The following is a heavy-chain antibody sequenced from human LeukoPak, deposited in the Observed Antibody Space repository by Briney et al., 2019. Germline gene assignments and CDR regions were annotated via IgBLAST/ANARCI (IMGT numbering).Heavy chain of an antibody. D-gene: IGHD2-15*01. CDR2: ISGSGGST. J-gene: IGHJ4*02. CDR1: GFTFSNYA. Sequence: GGSLRLSCAASGFTFSNYAMNWVRQAPGKGLEWVSAISGSGGSTSYADSVKGRFSTSRGNSKNILYLQVNSLRAEDTAVYYCAKGAMVVVVAPTEFDHWGQGALVTVSS. V-gene: IGHV3-23*01. CDR3: AKGAMVVVVAPTEFDH.